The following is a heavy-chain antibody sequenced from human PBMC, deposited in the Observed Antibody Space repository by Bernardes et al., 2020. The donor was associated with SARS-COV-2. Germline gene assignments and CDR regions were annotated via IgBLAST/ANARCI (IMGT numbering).Heavy chain of an antibody. CDR3: ARGASGGGAFDY. V-gene: IGHV3-66*01. D-gene: IGHD1-26*01. J-gene: IGHJ4*02. CDR1: GFAVSSNY. Sequence: GGSLRLSCAVSGFAVSSNYMSWVRQAPGKGLEWVSIIYSGGSTYSADAVKGRFTMFRDNSKNTLSLQMNSLRPEDTAVYYCARGASGGGAFDYWGQGTLVTVSS. CDR2: IYSGGST.